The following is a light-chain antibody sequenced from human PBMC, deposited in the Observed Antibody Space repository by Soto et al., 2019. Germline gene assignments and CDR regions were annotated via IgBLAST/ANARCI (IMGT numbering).Light chain of an antibody. J-gene: IGKJ1*01. V-gene: IGKV1D-16*01. Sequence: DIQMTQSPSSVSESVGDRLTITCRASQGISSWLAWYQQKPGKAPKLLIYAASSLQSGVPSRFSGSGSGTEFTLTISSLQPDDFATYYCQHYNSYSEAFGQGTKVDIK. CDR2: AAS. CDR3: QHYNSYSEA. CDR1: QGISSW.